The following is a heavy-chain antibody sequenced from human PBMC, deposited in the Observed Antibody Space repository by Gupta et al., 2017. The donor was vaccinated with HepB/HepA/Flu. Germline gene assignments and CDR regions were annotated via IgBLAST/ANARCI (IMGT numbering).Heavy chain of an antibody. D-gene: IGHD2-15*01. Sequence: QVQLVQSGSEVKKPGASVKISCKASGYIFTDYYLHWVRQAPGQGLEWVGIINSSGGSTINAQQFQGRVTLTRDTSTSTAYLQLSNLRSEDTAIYYGARDLGGIVVARSDTFDLWGQGTLITVSS. CDR3: ARDLGGIVVARSDTFDL. CDR1: GYIFTDYY. CDR2: INSSGGST. J-gene: IGHJ3*01. V-gene: IGHV1-46*01.